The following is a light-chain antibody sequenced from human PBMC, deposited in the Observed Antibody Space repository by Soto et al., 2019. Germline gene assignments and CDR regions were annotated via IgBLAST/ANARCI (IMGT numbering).Light chain of an antibody. CDR2: DFS. J-gene: IGKJ5*01. Sequence: AIQLTQSPSSLSASVGDRVTITCRASQDIRGALAWYHQKPGKLPKLLIFDFSSLQSGVQSRFSGRGSGTDFTLTISSLQPEDFATYYCQQFNTYPITFGQGTRLEIK. CDR1: QDIRGA. CDR3: QQFNTYPIT. V-gene: IGKV1-13*02.